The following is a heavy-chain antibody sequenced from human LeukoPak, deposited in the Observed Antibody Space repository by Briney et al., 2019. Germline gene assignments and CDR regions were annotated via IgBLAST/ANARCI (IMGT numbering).Heavy chain of an antibody. D-gene: IGHD3-3*01. Sequence: SETLSLTCTVSGGSISSYYWSWIRQPPGKGPEWIGYNYTSGSTNYNPSLKSRVTISVDTSKNQFSLKLSSVTAADTAVYYCARMEGAGYFDYWGQGTLVTVSS. CDR3: ARMEGAGYFDY. CDR1: GGSISSYY. J-gene: IGHJ4*02. CDR2: NYTSGST. V-gene: IGHV4-4*09.